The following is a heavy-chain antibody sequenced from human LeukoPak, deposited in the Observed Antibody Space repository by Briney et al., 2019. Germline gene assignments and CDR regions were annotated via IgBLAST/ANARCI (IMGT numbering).Heavy chain of an antibody. Sequence: ASVKVSCKAFGYTFTSNYMHWVRQAPGQGPEWMGVISPSGGSTTYAQKFQGRVTLTRDMSTSTDYLELSSLRSEDTAVYYCARDLTGYSSSPFDYWGQGTLVTVSS. CDR1: GYTFTSNY. D-gene: IGHD6-6*01. V-gene: IGHV1-46*01. J-gene: IGHJ4*02. CDR2: ISPSGGST. CDR3: ARDLTGYSSSPFDY.